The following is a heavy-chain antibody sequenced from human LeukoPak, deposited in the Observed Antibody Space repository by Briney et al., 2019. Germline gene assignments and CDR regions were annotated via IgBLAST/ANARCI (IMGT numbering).Heavy chain of an antibody. CDR3: ARDYRALTYYDFWSGYPYFDY. D-gene: IGHD3-3*01. V-gene: IGHV3-21*01. Sequence: GGSLRLSCAASGFTFSSYSTNWVRQAPGKGLEWVSSISSSSYIYYADSVKGRFTISRDNAKNSLYLQMNSLRAEDTAVYYCARDYRALTYYDFWSGYPYFDYWGQGTLVTVSS. CDR2: ISSSSYI. J-gene: IGHJ4*02. CDR1: GFTFSSYS.